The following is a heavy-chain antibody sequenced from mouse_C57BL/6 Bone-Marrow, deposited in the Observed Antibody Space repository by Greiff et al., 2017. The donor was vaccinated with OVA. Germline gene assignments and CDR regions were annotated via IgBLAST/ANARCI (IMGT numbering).Heavy chain of an antibody. CDR3: ARGGYYGRGYFDY. V-gene: IGHV1-64*01. Sequence: VQLQQPGAELVKPGASVKLSCKASGYTFTSYWMHWVKQRPGQGLEWIGMIHPNSGSTNYNEKFKSKATLTVDKSSSTAYMQLSSLTSEDSAVYYCARGGYYGRGYFDYWGQGTTLTVSS. J-gene: IGHJ2*01. CDR1: GYTFTSYW. CDR2: IHPNSGST. D-gene: IGHD1-2*01.